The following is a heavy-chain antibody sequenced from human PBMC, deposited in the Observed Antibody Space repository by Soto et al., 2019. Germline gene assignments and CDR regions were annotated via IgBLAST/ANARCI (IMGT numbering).Heavy chain of an antibody. CDR2: ISYDGNK. D-gene: IGHD3-22*01. Sequence: HVQLVESGGGVVQPGRSLRLSCAASGFTFSSYGMHWVRQAPGKGLEWVAVISYDGNKYYADSVKGRFTISRDNSKXRLYLQMNSLRPEDTAVYFCAKNGWGMGYYYVYFDYWGQGVLVTVSS. CDR1: GFTFSSYG. V-gene: IGHV3-30*18. CDR3: AKNGWGMGYYYVYFDY. J-gene: IGHJ4*02.